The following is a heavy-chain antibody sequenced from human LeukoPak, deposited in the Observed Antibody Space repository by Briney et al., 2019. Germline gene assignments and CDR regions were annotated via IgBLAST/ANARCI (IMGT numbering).Heavy chain of an antibody. V-gene: IGHV3-7*01. D-gene: IGHD6-25*01. CDR2: IDKDGSEK. CDR1: GFSFSTYW. Sequence: PGGSLRLSCAASGFSFSTYWMTWVRQTPGEGLEWVANIDKDGSEKVYVDSVKGRFTISRDNAKNSLYLQMTSLRAEDTAVYYCARDPGSSSGWGAFDVWGQGTVVTVSS. J-gene: IGHJ3*01. CDR3: ARDPGSSSGWGAFDV.